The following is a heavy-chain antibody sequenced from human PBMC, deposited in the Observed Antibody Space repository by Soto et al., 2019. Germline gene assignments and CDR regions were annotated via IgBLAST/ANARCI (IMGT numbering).Heavy chain of an antibody. CDR3: AKTRVSVVVIAIGFDY. J-gene: IGHJ4*02. D-gene: IGHD2-21*01. V-gene: IGHV3-23*01. CDR1: GFTFSSYA. CDR2: ISGSGGST. Sequence: EVQLLESGGGLVQPGGSLRLSCAASGFTFSSYAMSWVRQAPGKGLEWVSAISGSGGSTYYADSVKGRFTISRDNSKNTLYLQMNSLRAEDTAVYYCAKTRVSVVVIAIGFDYWGQGTLVTVSS.